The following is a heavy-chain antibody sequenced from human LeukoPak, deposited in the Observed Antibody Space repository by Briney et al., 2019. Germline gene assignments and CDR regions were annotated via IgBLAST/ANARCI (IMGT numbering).Heavy chain of an antibody. Sequence: GGSLRLSCAASGFTFSSYSMNWVRQSPGKGLEWVSYISSSGNSKYYADSVKGRFTISRDNSKNTLYLQMNSLRAEDTAVYYCARGLGYGDTTFWGQGTLVTVSS. J-gene: IGHJ4*02. V-gene: IGHV3-48*01. CDR1: GFTFSSYS. D-gene: IGHD4-17*01. CDR3: ARGLGYGDTTF. CDR2: ISSSGNSK.